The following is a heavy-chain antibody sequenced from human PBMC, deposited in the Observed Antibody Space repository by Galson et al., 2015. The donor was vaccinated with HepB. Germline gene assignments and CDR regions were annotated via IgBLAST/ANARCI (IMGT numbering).Heavy chain of an antibody. J-gene: IGHJ3*02. D-gene: IGHD4-17*01. CDR1: GGTFSSYA. CDR2: IIPIFGTA. CDR3: ARPVDYGDRHPDAFDI. Sequence: SVKVSCKASGGTFSSYAISWVRQAPGQGLEWMGGIIPIFGTANYAQKFQGRVTITADKSTSTAYMELSSLRSEDTAVYYCARPVDYGDRHPDAFDIWGQGTMVTVSS. V-gene: IGHV1-69*06.